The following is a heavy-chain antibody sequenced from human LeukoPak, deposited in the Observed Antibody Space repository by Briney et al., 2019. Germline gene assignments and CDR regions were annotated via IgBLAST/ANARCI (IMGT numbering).Heavy chain of an antibody. D-gene: IGHD2-8*01. J-gene: IGHJ5*02. CDR3: ARLMSTATPEGP. CDR1: GYTFTSYD. CDR2: MNPNSGNT. Sequence: GASVKVSCKASGYTFTSYDINWVRQATGQGLEWMGWMNPNSGNTGYAQKFQGRVTMTRNTSISTAYMELSSLRSEDTAVYYCARLMSTATPEGPWGQGTLVTVSS. V-gene: IGHV1-8*01.